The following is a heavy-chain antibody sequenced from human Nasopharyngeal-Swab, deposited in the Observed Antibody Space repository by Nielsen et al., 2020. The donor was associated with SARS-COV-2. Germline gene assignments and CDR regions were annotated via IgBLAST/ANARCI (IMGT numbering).Heavy chain of an antibody. CDR2: INAGNGNT. CDR1: GYTFISYA. J-gene: IGHJ6*02. Sequence: ASVKVSCKASGYTFISYAMHWVRQAPGQRLEWMGWINAGNGNTKYSQKFQGRVTITRDTSASTAYMELSSLRSEDTAVYYCARAVRYYDFWSGYSPGFESYYYYGMDVWGQGTTVTVSS. CDR3: ARAVRYYDFWSGYSPGFESYYYYGMDV. D-gene: IGHD3-3*01. V-gene: IGHV1-3*01.